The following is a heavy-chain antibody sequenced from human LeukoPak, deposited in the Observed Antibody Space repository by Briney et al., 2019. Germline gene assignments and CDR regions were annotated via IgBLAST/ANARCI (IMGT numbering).Heavy chain of an antibody. CDR1: GLNFNSRW. J-gene: IGHJ6*02. V-gene: IGHV3-7*03. Sequence: PGGSLRLSCVASGLNFNSRWMDWVRRAPGQGLEWVASIKEDGSETHYVDSVRGRFTISRDNDKNSLYLQMDNLRAEDTAVYYCAKAQWAAAGTSYYRLDVWGQGATVTVSS. CDR2: IKEDGSET. CDR3: AKAQWAAAGTSYYRLDV. D-gene: IGHD6-13*01.